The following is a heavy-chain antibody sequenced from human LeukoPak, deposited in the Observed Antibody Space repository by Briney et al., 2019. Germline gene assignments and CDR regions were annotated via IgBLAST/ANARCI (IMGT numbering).Heavy chain of an antibody. CDR1: GGSISSYY. CDR2: IYYSGST. CDR3: VRIGITGTTHWFDP. D-gene: IGHD1-20*01. J-gene: IGHJ5*02. Sequence: SETLSLTCTVSGGSISSYYWSWIRQPPGKGLDWIGYIYYSGSTNYNPSLTRRATISVDTPKNQFSLKLSAVTASDTAVYYCVRIGITGTTHWFDPWGQGTLVTVSS. V-gene: IGHV4-59*01.